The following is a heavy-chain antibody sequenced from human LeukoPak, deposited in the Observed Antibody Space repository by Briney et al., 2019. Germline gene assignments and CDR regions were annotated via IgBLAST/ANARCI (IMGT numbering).Heavy chain of an antibody. CDR2: VYHSGST. Sequence: SETLSLTCAVSGYSISSGYYWGWIRQPPGKGLEWIGSVYHSGSTYYNPSLKSRVTISVDTSKNQFSLKLSSVTAADTAVYYCAAYCSGGSCYSDSDYWGQGTLVTVSS. V-gene: IGHV4-38-2*01. J-gene: IGHJ4*02. CDR1: GYSISSGYY. CDR3: AAYCSGGSCYSDSDY. D-gene: IGHD2-15*01.